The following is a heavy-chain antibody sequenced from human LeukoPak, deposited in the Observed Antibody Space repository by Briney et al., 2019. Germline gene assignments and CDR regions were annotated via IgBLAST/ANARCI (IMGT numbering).Heavy chain of an antibody. Sequence: SETLSLTCAVYGGSFSGYYWSWIRQPPGKGLEWVGEINHSGSTNYNPSLKSRVTISVDTSKNQFSLKLSSVTAADTAVYYCARGGITMMDDAFDIWGQGTMVTVSS. V-gene: IGHV4-34*01. J-gene: IGHJ3*02. D-gene: IGHD3-22*01. CDR2: INHSGST. CDR1: GGSFSGYY. CDR3: ARGGITMMDDAFDI.